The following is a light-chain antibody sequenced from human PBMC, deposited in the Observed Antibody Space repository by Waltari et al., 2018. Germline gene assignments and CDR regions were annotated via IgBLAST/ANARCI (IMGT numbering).Light chain of an antibody. CDR3: HSRDGSGVGGS. CDR1: SLSSHS. J-gene: IGLJ2*01. Sequence: SSELTQDPAVSVAMGQTVRITCQGDSLSSHSASWYQQRPGQAPILVMYDKNNRPSGVPDRFSGSSSDDAASLTITGAQAEDEGSYYCHSRDGSGVGGSFGGGTKLTVL. V-gene: IGLV3-19*01. CDR2: DKN.